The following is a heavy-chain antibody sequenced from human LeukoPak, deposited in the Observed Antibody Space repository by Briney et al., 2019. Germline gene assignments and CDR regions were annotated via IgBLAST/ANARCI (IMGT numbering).Heavy chain of an antibody. J-gene: IGHJ6*02. CDR2: IIPIFGTT. Sequence: ASVKVSCKASGGTFSSYAISWVRQAPRQGLEWMGGIIPIFGTTNYAQKFQGRVTITADESTSTAYMELSSLRSEDTAVYYCARFRPPIGSGRIHYYGMDVWGQGTTVTVSS. V-gene: IGHV1-69*01. CDR3: ARFRPPIGSGRIHYYGMDV. CDR1: GGTFSSYA. D-gene: IGHD1-26*01.